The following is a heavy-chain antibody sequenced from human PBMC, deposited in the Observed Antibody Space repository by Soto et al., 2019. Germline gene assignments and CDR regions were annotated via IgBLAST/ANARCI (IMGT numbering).Heavy chain of an antibody. V-gene: IGHV3-23*01. Sequence: ESGGGLVQPGGSLSLSCAASGFTFNTYAMSWVRQAPGKGLEWVSAMRGSGGSTYYADSVKGRFTISRDNSKNTLYLQMNSLRAEDTAVYYCAKGGVPSRCRGGYTYARDYHYSYMDVWCKGTTVTVSS. CDR2: MRGSGGST. D-gene: IGHD5-18*01. CDR1: GFTFNTYA. CDR3: AKGGVPSRCRGGYTYARDYHYSYMDV. J-gene: IGHJ6*03.